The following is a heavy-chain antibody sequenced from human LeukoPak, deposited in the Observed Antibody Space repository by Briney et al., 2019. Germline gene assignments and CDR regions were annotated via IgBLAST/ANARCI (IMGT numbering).Heavy chain of an antibody. CDR2: ISSNGGST. CDR3: ARESNDYGGSTFDY. Sequence: GGSLRLSCAASGFTFSSYAMHWVRQAPGKGLEYVPAISSNGGSTYYANSVKGRFTISRDNSKNTLYLQMGSLRAEDMAVYYCARESNDYGGSTFDYWGQGTLVTVSS. J-gene: IGHJ4*02. CDR1: GFTFSSYA. V-gene: IGHV3-64*01. D-gene: IGHD4-23*01.